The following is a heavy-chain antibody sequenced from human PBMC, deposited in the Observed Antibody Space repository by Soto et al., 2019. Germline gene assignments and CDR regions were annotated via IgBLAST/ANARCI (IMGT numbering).Heavy chain of an antibody. CDR2: INPNSVGT. V-gene: IGHV1-2*02. J-gene: IGHJ3*02. CDR3: AREPMVRAAHGFDI. CDR1: GYTFTGHY. Sequence: GASVKVSCKASGYTFTGHYMHWVRQAPGQGLEWMGWINPNSVGTNYAQKFQGRLTMTRDTSISTAYMELSRLRSDGTAVYYCAREPMVRAAHGFDIWGQGTMVTVSS. D-gene: IGHD3-10*01.